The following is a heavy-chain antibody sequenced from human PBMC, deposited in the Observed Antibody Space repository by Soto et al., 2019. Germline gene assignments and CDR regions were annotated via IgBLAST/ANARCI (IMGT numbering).Heavy chain of an antibody. V-gene: IGHV1-18*01. CDR1: GYTFTSYG. J-gene: IGHJ4*02. CDR3: ASEPNSFDY. Sequence: QVQLVQSGAEVKKPGASVKVSCKASGYTFTSYGISWVRQAPGQGLEWMGWISAYNVNTKYAQKFQGRVTITTDTSTCTASMESRSLRCDETVVYSCASEPNSFDYWGQGTLVSVSS. CDR2: ISAYNVNT.